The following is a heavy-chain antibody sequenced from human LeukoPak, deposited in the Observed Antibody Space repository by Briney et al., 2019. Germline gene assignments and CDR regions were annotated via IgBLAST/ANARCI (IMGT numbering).Heavy chain of an antibody. CDR2: IYYSGST. CDR1: GGSISSGGYY. J-gene: IGHJ5*02. V-gene: IGHV4-31*03. D-gene: IGHD1-14*01. CDR3: AREYTRERFDP. Sequence: SETLSLTCTVSGGSISSGGYYWSWIRQHPGKGLEWIGYIYYSGSTYYHPSLKSRVTISVDTSKNQFSLELSSVTAADTAVYYCAREYTRERFDPWGQGTLVTVSS.